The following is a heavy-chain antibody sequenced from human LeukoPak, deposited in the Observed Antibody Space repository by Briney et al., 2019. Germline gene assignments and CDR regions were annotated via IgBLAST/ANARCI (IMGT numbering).Heavy chain of an antibody. CDR2: ISYDGSHK. V-gene: IGHV3-30*18. D-gene: IGHD5-12*01. J-gene: IGHJ4*02. Sequence: PGRSLRLSCVASGFTFSSYGMHWVRQAPGKGLEWVTIISYDGSHKYYSDSVKGRFTISRDNSKNTLYLEMNSLRPEDTAVYYCAKEGRSDSGYPYYDYWGQGTLVTVSS. CDR3: AKEGRSDSGYPYYDY. CDR1: GFTFSSYG.